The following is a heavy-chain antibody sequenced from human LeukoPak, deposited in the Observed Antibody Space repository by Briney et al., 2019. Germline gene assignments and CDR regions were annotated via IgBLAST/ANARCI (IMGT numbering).Heavy chain of an antibody. V-gene: IGHV3-7*01. D-gene: IGHD3-10*01. J-gene: IGHJ5*02. Sequence: GGSLRLSCAAAGFSLSSYWMSWVRQAPGKGLEWVANIKQDGSEKYYVDSVKGRFTISRDNAKNSLYLQMNSLRAEDTAVYYCARGQYYYGSGSYLPGWFDPWGQGTLVTVSS. CDR1: GFSLSSYW. CDR3: ARGQYYYGSGSYLPGWFDP. CDR2: IKQDGSEK.